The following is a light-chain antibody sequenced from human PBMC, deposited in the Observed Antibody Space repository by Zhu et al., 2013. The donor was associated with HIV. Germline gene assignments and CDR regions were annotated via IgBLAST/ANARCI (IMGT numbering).Light chain of an antibody. J-gene: IGLJ1*01. Sequence: QSALTQPASVSGSPGQSITISCTGTSSDVGTYNLVSWYQQHPGKAPKLIIYEGNKRPSGVSNRFSGSNSGNTATLTISRVDVGDEADYYCQVWDSSTDDYVFGPGTKVTVL. CDR3: QVWDSSTDDYV. CDR2: EGN. V-gene: IGLV2-14*02. CDR1: SSDVGTYNL.